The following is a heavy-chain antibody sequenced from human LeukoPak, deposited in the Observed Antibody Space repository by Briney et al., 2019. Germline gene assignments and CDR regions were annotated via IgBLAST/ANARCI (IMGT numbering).Heavy chain of an antibody. CDR2: IYYSGST. Sequence: SETLSLTCTVSGGSISSRSYYWGWIRQPPGKGLEWIGSIYYSGSTYYNPSLKSRVTISVDTSKNQFSLKLSSVTAADTAVYYCARSIIGSSGYSTPLDYWGQGTLVTVSS. CDR1: GGSISSRSYY. V-gene: IGHV4-39*01. J-gene: IGHJ4*02. CDR3: ARSIIGSSGYSTPLDY. D-gene: IGHD3-22*01.